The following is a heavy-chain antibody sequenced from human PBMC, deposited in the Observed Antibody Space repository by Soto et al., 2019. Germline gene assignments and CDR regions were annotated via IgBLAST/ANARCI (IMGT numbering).Heavy chain of an antibody. D-gene: IGHD4-17*01. CDR3: ARGRNTLTTPEDY. J-gene: IGHJ4*02. V-gene: IGHV1-18*01. Sequence: ASVKVSCKASGYTFTSSAIRWVRQAPGQGLEWMGWISAYNGNTNYAQKLQGRVTMTTDTSTSTAYMELRSLRSDNTAVYYCARGRNTLTTPEDYWGQGTLVTVSS. CDR2: ISAYNGNT. CDR1: GYTFTSSA.